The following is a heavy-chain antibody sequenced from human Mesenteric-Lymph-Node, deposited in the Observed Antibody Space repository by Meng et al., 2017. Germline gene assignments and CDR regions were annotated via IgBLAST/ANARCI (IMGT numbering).Heavy chain of an antibody. D-gene: IGHD1-14*01. CDR2: IWYDGSNK. V-gene: IGHV3-33*08. CDR3: ATRNRGGDDAFDI. J-gene: IGHJ3*02. Sequence: GESLKISCAASGFTVSSNYMSWVRQAPGKGLEWVAVIWYDGSNKYYADSVKGRFTISRDNSKNTLYLQMNSLRAEDTAVYYCATRNRGGDDAFDIWGQGTMVTV. CDR1: GFTVSSNY.